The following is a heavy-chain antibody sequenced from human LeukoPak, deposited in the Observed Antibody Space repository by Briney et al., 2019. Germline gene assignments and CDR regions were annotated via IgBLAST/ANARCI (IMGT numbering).Heavy chain of an antibody. CDR2: IIPIFGTA. CDR3: ARVRHDYYDSSGYLFDY. J-gene: IGHJ4*02. D-gene: IGHD3-22*01. V-gene: IGHV1-69*05. CDR1: GGTFSSYA. Sequence: SVKVSCKASGGTFSSYAISWVRQAPGRGLEWMGRIIPIFGTANYAQKFQGRVTITTDESTSTAYMELSSLRSEDTAVYYCARVRHDYYDSSGYLFDYWGQGTLVTVSS.